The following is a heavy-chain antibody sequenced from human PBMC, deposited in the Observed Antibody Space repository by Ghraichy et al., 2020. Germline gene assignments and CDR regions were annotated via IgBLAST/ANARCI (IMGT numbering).Heavy chain of an antibody. Sequence: SQTLSLTCTVSGGSISSSSYYWGWIRQPPGKGLEWIGSIYYSGSTYYNPSLKSRVTISVDTSKNQFSLKLSSVTAADTAVYYCARRLYSSSWYANDYWGQGTLVTVSS. D-gene: IGHD6-13*01. V-gene: IGHV4-39*01. J-gene: IGHJ4*02. CDR3: ARRLYSSSWYANDY. CDR2: IYYSGST. CDR1: GGSISSSSYY.